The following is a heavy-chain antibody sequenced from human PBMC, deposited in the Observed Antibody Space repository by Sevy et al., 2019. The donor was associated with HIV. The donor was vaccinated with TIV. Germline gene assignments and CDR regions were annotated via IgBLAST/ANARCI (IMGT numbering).Heavy chain of an antibody. V-gene: IGHV3-7*01. J-gene: IGHJ4*02. CDR2: IKQDGSDK. CDR3: ARDLYSGSYYENY. Sequence: GGSLRLSCAASGFTLSNYWMSWVRQAPGKGLEWVANIKQDGSDKYYVDSVKGRFTISRDNAKNSLYRQMNSLRAEDTAVYYCARDLYSGSYYENYWGQGTLVTVSS. D-gene: IGHD1-26*01. CDR1: GFTLSNYW.